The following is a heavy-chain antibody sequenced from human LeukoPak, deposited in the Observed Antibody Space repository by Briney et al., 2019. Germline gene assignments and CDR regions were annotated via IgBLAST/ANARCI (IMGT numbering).Heavy chain of an antibody. D-gene: IGHD3-3*01. J-gene: IGHJ4*02. Sequence: GGSLRLSCAASGFTFSNAWMSWVRQAPGKGQEWVGRIKSKTDGGTTDYAAPVKGRFTISRDDSKNTLYLQMNSLKTEDTAVYYCTSFGGDFWSGYPYYFDYWGQGTLVTVSS. CDR3: TSFGGDFWSGYPYYFDY. CDR1: GFTFSNAW. V-gene: IGHV3-15*01. CDR2: IKSKTDGGTT.